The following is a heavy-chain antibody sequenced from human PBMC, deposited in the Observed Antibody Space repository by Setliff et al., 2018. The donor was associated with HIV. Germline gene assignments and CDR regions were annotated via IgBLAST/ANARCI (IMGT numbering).Heavy chain of an antibody. J-gene: IGHJ3*01. D-gene: IGHD7-27*01. V-gene: IGHV3-30*02. CDR2: INYDESSE. Sequence: PGGSLRLSCAASGFTFSVHGMHWVRQAPGKGLEWVAFINYDESSEYYADSVKGRVSISRDNSKNTVDLHMDSLRTEDTGVYYCAKDGDFRNSDYDAFDFWGQGTMVTVSS. CDR1: GFTFSVHG. CDR3: AKDGDFRNSDYDAFDF.